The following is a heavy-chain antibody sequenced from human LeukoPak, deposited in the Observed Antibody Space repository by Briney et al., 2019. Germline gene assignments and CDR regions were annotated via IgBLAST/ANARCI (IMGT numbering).Heavy chain of an antibody. J-gene: IGHJ4*02. CDR1: GYSITSYW. D-gene: IGHD5-18*01. Sequence: GESLKISCKGSGYSITSYWISWVRQMPGKGLEWMGRIDPSGSYTNYNPSFQGHVTISVDKSINTAYLQWSSLKASDTAIYYCARKLSPLDYWGQGTLVTVSS. V-gene: IGHV5-10-1*01. CDR2: IDPSGSYT. CDR3: ARKLSPLDY.